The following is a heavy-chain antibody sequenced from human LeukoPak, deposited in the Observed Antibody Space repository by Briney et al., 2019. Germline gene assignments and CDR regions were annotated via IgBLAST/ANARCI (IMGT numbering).Heavy chain of an antibody. CDR3: ARGLAVAGTSYYFDS. V-gene: IGHV3-21*01. J-gene: IGHJ4*02. CDR2: ISSSSYI. Sequence: GGSLILSCAASGFTFSSYSMNWVRQAPGKGLEWVSSISSSSYIYHADSVKGRFTISRDNAKNSLSLQMNSLRAEDTAVYYCARGLAVAGTSYYFDSWGQGTLVSVSS. CDR1: GFTFSSYS. D-gene: IGHD6-19*01.